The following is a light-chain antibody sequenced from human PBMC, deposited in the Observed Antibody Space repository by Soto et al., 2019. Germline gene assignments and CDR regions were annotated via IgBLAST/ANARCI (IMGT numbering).Light chain of an antibody. CDR1: QNIDSY. V-gene: IGKV1-39*01. J-gene: IGKJ1*01. CDR2: ATS. Sequence: DIQMTQSPSTLSASVGDRVTITCRASQNIDSYLNWYQQKPGKAPNLLIYATSTLQTGVPSRFSGSGSGTEFTLTISSLQPEDFATYYCQQSFNKLRTFGQGSKVEIK. CDR3: QQSFNKLRT.